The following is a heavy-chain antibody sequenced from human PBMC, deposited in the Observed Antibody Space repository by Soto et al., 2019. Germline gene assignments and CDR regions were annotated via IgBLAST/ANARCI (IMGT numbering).Heavy chain of an antibody. J-gene: IGHJ4*02. Sequence: GGSLRLSCAASGFTFSNAWMSWVRQAPGKGLEWVGRIKSKTDGGTTDYAAPVKGRFTISRDDSKNTLYLQMNSLKTEDTAVYYCSSEYSGYGEFDYCGQGTLVIVSS. CDR2: IKSKTDGGTT. V-gene: IGHV3-15*01. CDR1: GFTFSNAW. CDR3: SSEYSGYGEFDY. D-gene: IGHD5-12*01.